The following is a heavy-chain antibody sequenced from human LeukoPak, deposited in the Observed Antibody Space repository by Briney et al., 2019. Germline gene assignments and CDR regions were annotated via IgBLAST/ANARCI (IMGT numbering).Heavy chain of an antibody. CDR3: ARVSSRIVLDY. CDR1: GGSISSGDYY. Sequence: PSETLSLTCTVSGGSISSGDYYWSWIRQPPGKGLEWIGYIYYSGSTYYNPSLKSRVTISVDTSKNQFSLKLSSVTAADTAVYYCARVSSRIVLDYWGQGTLVTVSS. CDR2: IYYSGST. V-gene: IGHV4-30-4*01. J-gene: IGHJ4*02. D-gene: IGHD6-13*01.